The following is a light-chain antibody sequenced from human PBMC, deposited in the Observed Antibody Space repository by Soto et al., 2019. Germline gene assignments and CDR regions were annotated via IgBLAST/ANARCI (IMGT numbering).Light chain of an antibody. V-gene: IGLV2-14*03. Sequence: QSALTQPASVSGSPGQSITISCTGTSSDVGGFNYVSWYQQHPGKAPKLKIYDVTNRPSGVSYRFSGSNSGNTASLPISGLQAEDEADYYCNSYTSSSTYVFGTGTKVTVL. J-gene: IGLJ1*01. CDR3: NSYTSSSTYV. CDR2: DVT. CDR1: SSDVGGFNY.